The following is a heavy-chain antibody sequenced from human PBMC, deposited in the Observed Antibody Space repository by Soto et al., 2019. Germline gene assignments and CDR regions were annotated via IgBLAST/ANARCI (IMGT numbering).Heavy chain of an antibody. J-gene: IGHJ4*02. D-gene: IGHD3-22*01. CDR1: GFTFSSYG. CDR3: ARGQFDDSSGGFDY. V-gene: IGHV3-33*01. CDR2: IWYDGSNK. Sequence: QVQLVESGGGVVQPGRSLRLSCAASGFTFSSYGMHWVRQAPGKGLEWVAVIWYDGSNKYYADSVRGRFTISRDNSKNTLYRQMNSLRAEDTAMYYCARGQFDDSSGGFDYWGQGALVTVSS.